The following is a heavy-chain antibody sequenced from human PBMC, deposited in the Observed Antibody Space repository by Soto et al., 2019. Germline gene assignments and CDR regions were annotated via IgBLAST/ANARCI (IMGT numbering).Heavy chain of an antibody. CDR2: ISAYNGNT. J-gene: IGHJ4*02. Sequence: GASVKVSCKASGYTFTSYGISWVRQAPGQGLEWMGWISAYNGNTNYAQKLQGRVTMTTDTSTSTAYMELRSLRSDDTAIYYCVRDDIGLGLDYWGRGTLVTVSS. D-gene: IGHD1-26*01. CDR1: GYTFTSYG. CDR3: VRDDIGLGLDY. V-gene: IGHV1-18*01.